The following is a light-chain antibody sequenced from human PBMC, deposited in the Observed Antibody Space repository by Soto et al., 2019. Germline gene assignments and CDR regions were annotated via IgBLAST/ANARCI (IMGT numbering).Light chain of an antibody. CDR2: WAS. V-gene: IGKV4-1*01. CDR3: QQYYNNPRT. CDR1: QSVLHSSNNENY. Sequence: DIVMTQSPDSLAVFLGERATINCKSSQSVLHSSNNENYLAWYQQKSGQPPKLLIYWASTRESGVPDRFSGSGSGTDFTLTISSLQAEDVAVYYCQQYYNNPRTFGLGTKVDIK. J-gene: IGKJ1*01.